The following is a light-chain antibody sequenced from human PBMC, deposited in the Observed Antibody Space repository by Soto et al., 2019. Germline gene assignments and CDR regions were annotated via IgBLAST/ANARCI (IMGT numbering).Light chain of an antibody. V-gene: IGKV3-20*01. CDR3: QQYGSSSWT. J-gene: IGKJ1*01. Sequence: IVLTQSEGTLALSPGETATRSCSWRQSVSSTYLAWYQQQPGQAPRLLIYGASNRATGIPDRFSGSGSGTDFTLTISSLEPEDFAVYYCQQYGSSSWTFGQGTKVDIK. CDR1: QSVSSTY. CDR2: GAS.